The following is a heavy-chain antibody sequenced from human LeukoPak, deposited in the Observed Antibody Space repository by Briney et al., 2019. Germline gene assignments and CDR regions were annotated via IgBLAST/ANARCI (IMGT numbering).Heavy chain of an antibody. V-gene: IGHV3-30-3*01. J-gene: IGHJ4*02. CDR3: ARREEERLRPVGSFDY. CDR2: ISYDGSNK. D-gene: IGHD1-26*01. Sequence: GRSLRLSCAASGFTFSSYAMHWVRQARGKGLEWVAVISYDGSNKYYADSVKGRFTISRDNSKNTLYLQMNSLRAEDTAVYYCARREEERLRPVGSFDYWGQGTLVTVSS. CDR1: GFTFSSYA.